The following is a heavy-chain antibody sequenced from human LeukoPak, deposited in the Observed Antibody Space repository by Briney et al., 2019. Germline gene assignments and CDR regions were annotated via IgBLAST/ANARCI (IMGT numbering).Heavy chain of an antibody. CDR3: ARGGITMVRGVIITVAFDI. Sequence: PSETRSLTCTVSGGSISSYYWSWIRQPPGKGLEWIGYIYYSGSTNYNPSLKSRVTISVDTSKNQFSLKLSSVTAADTAVYYCARGGITMVRGVIITVAFDIWGQGTMVTVSS. CDR2: IYYSGST. D-gene: IGHD3-10*01. CDR1: GGSISSYY. J-gene: IGHJ3*02. V-gene: IGHV4-59*01.